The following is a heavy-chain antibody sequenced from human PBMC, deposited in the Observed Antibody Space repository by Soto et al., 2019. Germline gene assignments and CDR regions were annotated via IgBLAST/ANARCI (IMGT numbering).Heavy chain of an antibody. CDR1: GFTFSSYW. V-gene: IGHV3-7*03. CDR3: ARAGSVYDY. J-gene: IGHJ4*02. CDR2: IKQDGSGK. Sequence: GSLRLSCAASGFTFSSYWMSWVRQAPEKGLEWVANIKQDGSGKYYVDSVKGRFTISRDNAKNSLYLQMNSLRVEDTAVYYCARAGSVYDYWGQGTLVTVSS. D-gene: IGHD6-19*01.